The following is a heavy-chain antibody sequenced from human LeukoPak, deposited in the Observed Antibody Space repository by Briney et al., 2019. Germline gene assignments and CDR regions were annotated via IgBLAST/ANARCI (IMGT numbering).Heavy chain of an antibody. Sequence: GSLRLSCAASGFTFSSYSMNWVRQAPGKGLEWVSSISSSSSYIYYADSVKGRFTISRDNAKNSLYLQMNSLRAEDTAVYYCARDAYGSGYYYYGMDVWGQGTTVTVSS. D-gene: IGHD3-10*01. J-gene: IGHJ6*02. CDR1: GFTFSSYS. V-gene: IGHV3-21*01. CDR3: ARDAYGSGYYYYGMDV. CDR2: ISSSSSYI.